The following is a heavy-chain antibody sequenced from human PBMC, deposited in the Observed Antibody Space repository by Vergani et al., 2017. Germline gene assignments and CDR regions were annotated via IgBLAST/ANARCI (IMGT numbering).Heavy chain of an antibody. D-gene: IGHD5-12*01. Sequence: EVHLLESGGDLVQPGGSLRLSCAASGFTFNHYAMNWVRQAPGKGLEWVSGISGSGGSTYYAGSVKGRFTISRDSSKNTLYLQMNSLSAGDTAVYDCAKANPRNSGYDYLYYYHAMDVWGQGTTVTVSS. CDR2: ISGSGGST. CDR1: GFTFNHYA. CDR3: AKANPRNSGYDYLYYYHAMDV. J-gene: IGHJ6*02. V-gene: IGHV3-23*01.